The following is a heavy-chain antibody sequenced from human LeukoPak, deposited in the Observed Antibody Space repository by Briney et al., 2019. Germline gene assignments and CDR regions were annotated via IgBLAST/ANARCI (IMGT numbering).Heavy chain of an antibody. D-gene: IGHD3-22*01. CDR3: ANLPYYYDSSGYYF. CDR2: ISYDGNNK. V-gene: IGHV3-30*18. J-gene: IGHJ4*02. Sequence: GRSLRLSCAASGFTFTKYAMHWVRQAPGKGLEWVAVISYDGNNKYYADSVKGRFTASRDNSKNTLYLHMSTLRAEDTAVYYCANLPYYYDSSGYYFWGQGTLVTVSS. CDR1: GFTFTKYA.